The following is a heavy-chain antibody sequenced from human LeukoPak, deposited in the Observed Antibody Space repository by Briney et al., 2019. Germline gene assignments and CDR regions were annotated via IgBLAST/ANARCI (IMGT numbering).Heavy chain of an antibody. D-gene: IGHD3-10*01. Sequence: SETLSLTCAVYGGSFSGYYWSWIRQPPGKGLEWIGEINHSGSTNYNPSLKSRVTISVDTSKNQSSLKLSSVTAADTAVYYCARARLLWFGELSYYFDYWGQGTLVTVSS. J-gene: IGHJ4*02. CDR3: ARARLLWFGELSYYFDY. CDR1: GGSFSGYY. CDR2: INHSGST. V-gene: IGHV4-34*01.